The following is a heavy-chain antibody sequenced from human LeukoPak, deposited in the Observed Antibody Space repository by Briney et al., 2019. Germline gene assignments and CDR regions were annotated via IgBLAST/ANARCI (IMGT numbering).Heavy chain of an antibody. CDR1: GFTFSSYA. Sequence: GGSLRLSCAASGFTFSSYAMSWVRQAPGKGLEWVSVISDSGGSTYYTDSVKGRFTISRDNSKDTLHLQMSSLRAEDTALYYCVKDRCDRTTCPEVWGQGTLVTVSS. D-gene: IGHD2-2*01. J-gene: IGHJ4*02. V-gene: IGHV3-23*01. CDR3: VKDRCDRTTCPEV. CDR2: ISDSGGST.